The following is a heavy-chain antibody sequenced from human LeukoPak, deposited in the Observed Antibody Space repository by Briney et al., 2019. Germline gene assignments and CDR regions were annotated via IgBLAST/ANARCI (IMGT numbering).Heavy chain of an antibody. Sequence: SETLSLTCTVSGGSISSSSYYWGWIRQPPGKGLEWIGSIHYSGSTYYNPSLKSRVTISVDTSKNQFSLKLSSVTAADTAVYYCARQLVVVVAATMYYFDYWGQGTLVTVSS. CDR3: ARQLVVVVAATMYYFDY. CDR2: IHYSGST. V-gene: IGHV4-39*01. J-gene: IGHJ4*02. CDR1: GGSISSSSYY. D-gene: IGHD2-15*01.